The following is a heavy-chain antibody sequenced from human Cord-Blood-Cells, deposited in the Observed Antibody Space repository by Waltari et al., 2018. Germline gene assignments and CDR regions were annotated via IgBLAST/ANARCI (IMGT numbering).Heavy chain of an antibody. V-gene: IGHV4-31*02. CDR3: ARGGGQQLVRGDYYYMDV. Sequence: QVQLQESGPGLVKPSQTLSLTWTVSGGSISRGGYYWSWIRQHPGKGLEWIGYIYYSGSTYYNPSLKSRVTISVDTSKNQFSLKLSSGPAADTAVYYCARGGGQQLVRGDYYYMDVWGKGTTVTVSS. CDR1: GGSISRGGYY. J-gene: IGHJ6*03. CDR2: IYYSGST. D-gene: IGHD6-13*01.